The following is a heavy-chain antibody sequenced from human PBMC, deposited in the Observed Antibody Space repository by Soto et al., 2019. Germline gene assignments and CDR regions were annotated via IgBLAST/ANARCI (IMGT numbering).Heavy chain of an antibody. D-gene: IGHD3-10*01. CDR1: GGSISNYY. CDR2: IYYSGTT. V-gene: IGHV4-59*01. Sequence: SETLSLTCTVSGGSISNYYWTWIRQPPGKGLEWIGNIYYSGTTNYNPSLKSRVTISVDTSKNQFSLKLSSVTAADTAVYYCARTDTWYYYGSGSIKAIYGMDVWGQGTTVTVSS. J-gene: IGHJ6*02. CDR3: ARTDTWYYYGSGSIKAIYGMDV.